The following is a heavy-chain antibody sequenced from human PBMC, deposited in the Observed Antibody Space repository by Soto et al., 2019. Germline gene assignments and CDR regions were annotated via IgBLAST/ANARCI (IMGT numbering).Heavy chain of an antibody. CDR2: IYDNGIT. CDR1: GRSITSYY. V-gene: IGHV4-59*12. J-gene: IGHJ4*02. Sequence: QVVLQESGQGLVKHSETLSLTCSVSGRSITSYYWSWVRQPPGKGLEWIGYIYDNGITSQNPSLKSRVTMSADTSQNQFSLKLTSVTGADTAVYYCARTYDSNGYANEFDSWGQGILVTVTS. D-gene: IGHD3-22*01. CDR3: ARTYDSNGYANEFDS.